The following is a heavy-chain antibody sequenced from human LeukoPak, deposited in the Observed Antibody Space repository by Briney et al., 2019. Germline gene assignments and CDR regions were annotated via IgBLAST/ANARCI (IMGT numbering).Heavy chain of an antibody. CDR2: INPNSGGT. CDR1: GYTFTGYY. D-gene: IGHD2-21*02. J-gene: IGHJ4*02. Sequence: ASVKVSCKASGYTFTGYYMHWVRQAPGQGLEWMGWINPNSGGTNYAQKFQGRVTMTRDTSISTAYMELSRLRSDDTAVYYGARDLQHIVVVTATISRDYWGQGTLVTVSS. V-gene: IGHV1-2*02. CDR3: ARDLQHIVVVTATISRDY.